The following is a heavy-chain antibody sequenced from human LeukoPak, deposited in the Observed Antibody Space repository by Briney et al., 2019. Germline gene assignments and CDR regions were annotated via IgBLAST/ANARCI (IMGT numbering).Heavy chain of an antibody. V-gene: IGHV3-23*01. Sequence: PGGSLRLSCSAKTLTFHRCSLSWVRQAPGKGLEWVSSVSMTGGGTHYASSVRGRFIISRDNFRQTVSLQMNGLRVEDTATYYCAQWDENFFSMDVWGQGTTVTVSS. CDR2: VSMTGGGT. CDR3: AQWDENFFSMDV. CDR1: TLTFHRCS. D-gene: IGHD1-26*01. J-gene: IGHJ6*02.